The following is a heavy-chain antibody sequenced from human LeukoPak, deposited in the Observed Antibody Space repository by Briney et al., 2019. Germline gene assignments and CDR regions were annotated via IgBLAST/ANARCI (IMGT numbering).Heavy chain of an antibody. D-gene: IGHD3-22*01. CDR3: VTVEREYFDTSGYFDY. J-gene: IGHJ4*02. CDR1: GYTLTEYS. V-gene: IGHV1-24*01. Sequence: GASVKVSCRISGYTLTEYSMHWVRQAPGKGLEWLGGSDPEDGVTMYAQQFQDRVTMTEDTSTDTAYMELSSLRSDDTAVYYCVTVEREYFDTSGYFDYWGQGTLVTVSS. CDR2: SDPEDGVT.